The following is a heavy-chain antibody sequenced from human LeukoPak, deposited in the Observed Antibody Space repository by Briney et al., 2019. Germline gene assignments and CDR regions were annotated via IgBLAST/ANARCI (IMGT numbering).Heavy chain of an antibody. Sequence: ASVKVSCKASGYKFTDDYMHWVRQAPGQGLEFLGWINPDSGFTNYAQKFKGRVTMTRDTSISTAYLEVRSLASDDTAVYYCAPTAEAYTSWWKVWGQGTLVTVSS. CDR2: INPDSGFT. V-gene: IGHV1-2*02. CDR1: GYKFTDDY. D-gene: IGHD3-16*01. J-gene: IGHJ4*02. CDR3: APTAEAYTSWWKV.